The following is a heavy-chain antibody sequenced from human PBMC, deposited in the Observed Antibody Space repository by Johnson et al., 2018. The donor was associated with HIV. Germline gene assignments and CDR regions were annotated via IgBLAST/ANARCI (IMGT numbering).Heavy chain of an antibody. Sequence: VQLVESGGGVVQPGRSLRLSCAASGFTFSSYAMHWVRQAPGKGLEWVAVISYDGSNKYYADSVKGRFTISRDNSKNTLYLQMNSLRAEDTAVYYCARDVEEVGVVISAGAFDIWGQGTMVTVSS. V-gene: IGHV3-30*04. J-gene: IGHJ3*02. D-gene: IGHD3-3*01. CDR3: ARDVEEVGVVISAGAFDI. CDR2: ISYDGSNK. CDR1: GFTFSSYA.